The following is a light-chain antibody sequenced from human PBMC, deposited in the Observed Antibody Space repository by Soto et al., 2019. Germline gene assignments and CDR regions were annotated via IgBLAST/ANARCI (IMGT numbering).Light chain of an antibody. J-gene: IGKJ2*01. Sequence: EIVLTQSPGTLSLSPGESATLSCRASQRVSSSQVAWYQQKPGQAPRLLIYGASSRATGFPDRFSGVGSETDFTLTISRLEPEDFAVYYCQQYATSPHTFGQGTKLEIK. CDR2: GAS. CDR1: QRVSSSQ. CDR3: QQYATSPHT. V-gene: IGKV3-20*01.